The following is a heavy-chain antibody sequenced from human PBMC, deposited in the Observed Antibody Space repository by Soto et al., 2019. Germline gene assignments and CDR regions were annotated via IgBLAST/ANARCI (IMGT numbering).Heavy chain of an antibody. CDR2: ISYDGSNK. D-gene: IGHD1-7*01. CDR1: GFTFSSYG. V-gene: IGHV3-30*18. Sequence: PGGSLRLSCAASGFTFSSYGMHLVRQAPGKGLEWVAVISYDGSNKYYADSVKGRFTISRDNSKNTLYLQMNSLRAEDTAVYYCAKTRRGYFKLHMAFDIWGQGTMVTVSS. J-gene: IGHJ3*02. CDR3: AKTRRGYFKLHMAFDI.